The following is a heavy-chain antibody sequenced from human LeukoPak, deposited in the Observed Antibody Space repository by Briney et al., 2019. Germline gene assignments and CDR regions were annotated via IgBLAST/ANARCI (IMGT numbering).Heavy chain of an antibody. J-gene: IGHJ5*02. CDR1: GGSISSYY. CDR3: ARGGSFLKYNWFDP. V-gene: IGHV4-59*01. Sequence: SETLSLTCTVSGGSISSYYWSWIRQPPGKGLEWIGDIYYSGSTNYNPSLKSRVTISVDTSKNQFSLKLSSVTAADTAVYYCARGGSFLKYNWFDPWGQGTLVTVSS. D-gene: IGHD1-26*01. CDR2: IYYSGST.